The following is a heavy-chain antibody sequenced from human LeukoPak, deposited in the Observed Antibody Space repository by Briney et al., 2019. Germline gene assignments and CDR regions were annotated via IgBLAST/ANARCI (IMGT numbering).Heavy chain of an antibody. CDR2: IYSDNT. CDR3: ARRAGAYSHPYDY. CDR1: GFTVSSNS. D-gene: IGHD4/OR15-4a*01. V-gene: IGHV3-53*01. Sequence: GGSLRLSCTVSGFTVSSNSMSWVRQAPRKGLEWVSFIYSDNTHYSDSVKGRFTISRDNSKNTLYLQMNSLRVEDTAVYFCARRAGAYSHPYDYWGQGTLVTVSS. J-gene: IGHJ4*02.